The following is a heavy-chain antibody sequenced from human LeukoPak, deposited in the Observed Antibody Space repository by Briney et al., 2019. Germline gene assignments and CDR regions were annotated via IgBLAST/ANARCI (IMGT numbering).Heavy chain of an antibody. J-gene: IGHJ4*02. D-gene: IGHD6-25*01. Sequence: GGSLRLSCAASGFTFSSYAMSWVRQAPGKGLEWVSAISGSGGSTYYADSVKGRFTNSRDNANNSLFLQMNSLRVEDTALYYCVRDAASPDYWGQGTLVTVSS. CDR3: VRDAASPDY. CDR1: GFTFSSYA. CDR2: ISGSGGST. V-gene: IGHV3-23*01.